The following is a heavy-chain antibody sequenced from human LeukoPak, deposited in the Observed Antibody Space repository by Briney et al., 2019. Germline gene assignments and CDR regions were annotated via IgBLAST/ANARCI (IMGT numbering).Heavy chain of an antibody. D-gene: IGHD2-2*01. CDR1: GGSISSSSHY. J-gene: IGHJ4*02. CDR3: HFKYCSSSTCFYYFDY. Sequence: SETLSLTCTVSGGSISSSSHYWGWIRQPPGKGLEWIGSIYYSGITYYNPSLRSRVTISVDTSKNQFSLKLSSVTATDTAVYYCHFKYCSSSTCFYYFDYWGQRTLVTVSS. V-gene: IGHV4-39*01. CDR2: IYYSGIT.